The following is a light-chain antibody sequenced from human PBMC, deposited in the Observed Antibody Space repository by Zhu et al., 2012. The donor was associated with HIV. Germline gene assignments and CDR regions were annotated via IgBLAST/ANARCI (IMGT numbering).Light chain of an antibody. CDR3: QQRINWPLT. Sequence: IVLTQSPATLSLSPGERATLSCRASQSVSSFLAWYQQKPGQAPRLLIYDASKRATGIPARFSGSGSGTDFTLTISGLEPEDFALYYCQQRINWPLTFGGGTKVEIK. CDR1: QSVSSF. J-gene: IGKJ4*01. CDR2: DAS. V-gene: IGKV3-11*01.